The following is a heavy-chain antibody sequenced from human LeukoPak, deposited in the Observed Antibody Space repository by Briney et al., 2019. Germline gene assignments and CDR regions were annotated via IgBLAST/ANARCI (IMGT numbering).Heavy chain of an antibody. J-gene: IGHJ3*02. CDR2: INPRGGST. D-gene: IGHD1-1*01. CDR1: GYTFTSFY. Sequence: ASVKVSCKASGYTFTSFYMHWVRQAPGQGLEWMGIINPRGGSTSYAQKFQGRVTMTRDTSTSTVYMELSSLRSEDTAVYYCARGGRGEGTGTTRVAFDIWGQGTMVTVSS. CDR3: ARGGRGEGTGTTRVAFDI. V-gene: IGHV1-46*01.